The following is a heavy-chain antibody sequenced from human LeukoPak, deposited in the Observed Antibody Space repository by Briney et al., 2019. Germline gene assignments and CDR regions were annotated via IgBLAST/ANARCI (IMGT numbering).Heavy chain of an antibody. D-gene: IGHD4-17*01. CDR1: GYTFTSYD. J-gene: IGHJ4*02. CDR2: MNPNSGNT. V-gene: IGHV1-8*01. Sequence: ASVKVSCKASGYTFTSYDINWVRQATGQGLEWMGWMNPNSGNTGYAQKFQGRVTMTRNTSISTAYMELSSLRSEDTAVYYCAESPMTRVTTGGFDFWGQGTLVTVSS. CDR3: AESPMTRVTTGGFDF.